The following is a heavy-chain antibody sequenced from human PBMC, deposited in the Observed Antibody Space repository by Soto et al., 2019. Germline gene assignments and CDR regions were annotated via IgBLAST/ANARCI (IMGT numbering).Heavy chain of an antibody. CDR1: GYTFTSYG. CDR3: AGLCSSSRCLDL. D-gene: IGHD2-2*01. CDR2: ISGYNGNT. J-gene: IGHJ2*01. V-gene: IGHV1-18*01. Sequence: QVQLVQSGAEVKKPGASVKVSCKASGYTFTSYGICWVRQAPGHGLEWMRWISGYNGNTNYAQNLQGRVTKTTDTSMSPVYMVLRCVGSDDTAVYYCAGLCSSSRCLDLWGRGTLVIVSS.